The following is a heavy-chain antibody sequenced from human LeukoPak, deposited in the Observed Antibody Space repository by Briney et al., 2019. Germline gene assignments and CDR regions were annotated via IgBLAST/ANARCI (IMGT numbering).Heavy chain of an antibody. CDR1: GGSISSSSYY. Sequence: SETLSLTCTVSGGSISSSSYYWGWIRQPPGKGLEWIGSIYYSGSTYYNPSLKSRVTISVDTSKNQFSLKLSSVTAADTAVYYCARYGSGSYFDYWGQGTLVTVSS. CDR2: IYYSGST. D-gene: IGHD3-10*01. J-gene: IGHJ4*02. CDR3: ARYGSGSYFDY. V-gene: IGHV4-39*01.